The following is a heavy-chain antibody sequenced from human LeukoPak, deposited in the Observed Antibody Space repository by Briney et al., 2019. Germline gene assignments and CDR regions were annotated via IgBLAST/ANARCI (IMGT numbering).Heavy chain of an antibody. Sequence: ASVKVSCKASGYIFASYGISWVRQAPGQGLQWMGWISGYNGNTNYAQKFQGRVTMTTDTSTSTAYMELRSLRSDDTAVYYCARGHYGDYPEPYNWFDPWGQGTLVTVSS. V-gene: IGHV1-18*01. CDR1: GYIFASYG. J-gene: IGHJ5*02. D-gene: IGHD4-17*01. CDR3: ARGHYGDYPEPYNWFDP. CDR2: ISGYNGNT.